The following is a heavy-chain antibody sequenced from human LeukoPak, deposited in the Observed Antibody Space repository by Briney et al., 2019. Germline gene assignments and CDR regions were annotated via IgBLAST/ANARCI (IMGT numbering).Heavy chain of an antibody. CDR3: ARSGWPYYFDY. D-gene: IGHD6-25*01. V-gene: IGHV3-74*01. Sequence: GGSLRLSCAASGFTFSSYSMNWVRQAPGKGLEWVSRLHSDGTSTSYADSVRGRFTISRDNARNTLYLQMNTLRAEDTAVYYCARSGWPYYFDYWGQGTLVTVSS. J-gene: IGHJ4*02. CDR2: LHSDGTST. CDR1: GFTFSSYS.